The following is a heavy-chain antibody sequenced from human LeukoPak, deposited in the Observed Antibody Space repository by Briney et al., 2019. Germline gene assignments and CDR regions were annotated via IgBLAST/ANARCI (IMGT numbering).Heavy chain of an antibody. CDR1: GGSISSYY. J-gene: IGHJ4*02. V-gene: IGHV4-59*08. CDR3: ARGYYDSSGYYSQRFDY. Sequence: SEILSLTCTVSGGSISSYYWSWIRQPPGKGLEWIGYIYYSGSTNYNPSLKSRVTISVDTSKNQFSLKLSSVTAADTAVYYCARGYYDSSGYYSQRFDYWGQGTLVTVSS. D-gene: IGHD3-22*01. CDR2: IYYSGST.